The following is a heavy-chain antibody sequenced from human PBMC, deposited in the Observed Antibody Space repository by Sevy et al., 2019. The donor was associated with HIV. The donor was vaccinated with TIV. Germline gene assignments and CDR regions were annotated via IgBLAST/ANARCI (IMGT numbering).Heavy chain of an antibody. J-gene: IGHJ6*02. D-gene: IGHD3-3*01. Sequence: GGSLRLSCSTSGFTFNSYWLTWVRQAPGKGLEWVANINQDGSEKNCVDSVKGRFTISRDNAKNSLYLQMNSLRAEDTAMYYCTRDKTILEGRYGMDVWGQGTTVTVSS. CDR3: TRDKTILEGRYGMDV. CDR1: GFTFNSYW. CDR2: INQDGSEK. V-gene: IGHV3-7*01.